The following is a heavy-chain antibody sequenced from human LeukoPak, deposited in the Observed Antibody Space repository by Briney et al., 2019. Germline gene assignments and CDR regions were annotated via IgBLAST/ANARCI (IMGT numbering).Heavy chain of an antibody. D-gene: IGHD6-13*01. V-gene: IGHV4-34*01. CDR3: ARGPDLYSSIWYYFDY. Sequence: SETLSLTCAVYGGSFSGYYWSWIRQPPGKGMEWIGEINHSGSTNYNPSLKSRVTISVDTSKNQFSLKLSSVTAADTAVYYCARGPDLYSSIWYYFDYWGQGTLVTVSS. CDR1: GGSFSGYY. J-gene: IGHJ4*02. CDR2: INHSGST.